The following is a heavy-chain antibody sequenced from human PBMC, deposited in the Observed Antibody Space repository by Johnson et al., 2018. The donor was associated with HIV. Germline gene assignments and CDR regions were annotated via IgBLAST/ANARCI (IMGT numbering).Heavy chain of an antibody. D-gene: IGHD6-19*01. CDR3: AKGGSAVAVAFDI. Sequence: QVQLVESGGGVVLPGGSLRLSCAASGFTFSSYAMHWVRQAPGKGLEWLAIISYDGGDTWYADSVKGRFTVSRDNSKNTLYLQMNSLRAEDTAVYYCAKGGSAVAVAFDIWGQGTMVTVSS. V-gene: IGHV3-30-3*01. CDR2: ISYDGGDT. CDR1: GFTFSSYA. J-gene: IGHJ3*02.